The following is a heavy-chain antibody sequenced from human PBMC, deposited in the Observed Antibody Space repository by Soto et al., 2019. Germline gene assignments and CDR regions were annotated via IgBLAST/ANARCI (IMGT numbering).Heavy chain of an antibody. CDR2: IYYSGST. CDR1: GGSISSYY. Sequence: QVQLQESGPGLVKPSETLSLTCTVSGGSISSYYWSWIRQPPGKGLEWIGYIYYSGSTNYNPSLKSRVTISVDTSKNQFSLKLSSVTAADTAVYYCARDFWSGDDAFDLWGPGTMVTVSS. J-gene: IGHJ3*01. D-gene: IGHD3-3*01. V-gene: IGHV4-59*01. CDR3: ARDFWSGDDAFDL.